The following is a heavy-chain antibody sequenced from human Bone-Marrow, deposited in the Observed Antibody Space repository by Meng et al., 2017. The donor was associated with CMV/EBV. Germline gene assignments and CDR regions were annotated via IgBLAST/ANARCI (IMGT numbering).Heavy chain of an antibody. CDR1: GYTFTGYY. Sequence: ASVKVSCKASGYTFTGYYMHWVRQAPGQGLEWMGWINPNSGGTNYAQKFQGRVTMTRDTSISTAYMELSRLRSDDTAVYYCARIGTYCSSTSCYTFDIWGQGKMVPVSS. V-gene: IGHV1-2*02. CDR2: INPNSGGT. D-gene: IGHD2-2*02. CDR3: ARIGTYCSSTSCYTFDI. J-gene: IGHJ3*02.